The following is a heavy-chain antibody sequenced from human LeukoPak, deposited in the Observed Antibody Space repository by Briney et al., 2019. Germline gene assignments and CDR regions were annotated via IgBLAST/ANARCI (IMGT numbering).Heavy chain of an antibody. CDR1: GFTFSSYG. V-gene: IGHV3-30*02. CDR2: IRYDGSNK. Sequence: PGGSLRLSCAASGFTFSSYGMHWVRQAPGKGLEWVAFIRYDGSNKYYADSVKGRFTISRDNSKNTLYLQMNSLRAEDTAVYYCAKLCITMVRGVRWDAFDIWGQGTMVTVSS. CDR3: AKLCITMVRGVRWDAFDI. D-gene: IGHD3-10*01. J-gene: IGHJ3*02.